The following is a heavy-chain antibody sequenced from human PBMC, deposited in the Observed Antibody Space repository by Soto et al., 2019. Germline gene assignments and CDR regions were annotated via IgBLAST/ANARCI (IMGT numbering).Heavy chain of an antibody. V-gene: IGHV2-5*01. CDR1: GFSLSTSGVG. CDR2: IYWNDDK. D-gene: IGHD6-13*01. J-gene: IGHJ4*02. CDR3: AHSYTAAAGPTYYFDY. Sequence: QITLKESGPTLVKPTQTLTLTCTFSGFSLSTSGVGVGWIRQPPGKALEWLALIYWNDDKRYSPSLKSRLTNTKDTSKNQVVLTMTNMDPVDTATYYCAHSYTAAAGPTYYFDYWGQGTLVTVAS.